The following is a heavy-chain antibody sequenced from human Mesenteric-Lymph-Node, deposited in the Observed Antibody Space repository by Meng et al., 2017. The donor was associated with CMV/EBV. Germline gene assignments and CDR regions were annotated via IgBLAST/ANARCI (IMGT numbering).Heavy chain of an antibody. D-gene: IGHD2-2*01. CDR2: ISWNSGDI. J-gene: IGHJ4*02. CDR1: GFTFDDFA. V-gene: IGHV3-9*01. Sequence: SLKISCGASGFTFDDFAMHWVRQAPGKGLEWVSGISWNSGDIDYAGSVMGRFTISRDNAKNSLYLQMNSLRVEDTALYYCAKGSSSSCYSTVGYWGQGTLVTVSS. CDR3: AKGSSSSCYSTVGY.